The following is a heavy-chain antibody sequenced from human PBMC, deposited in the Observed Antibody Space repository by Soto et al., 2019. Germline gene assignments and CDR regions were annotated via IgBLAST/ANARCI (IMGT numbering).Heavy chain of an antibody. D-gene: IGHD3-16*01. CDR1: GYTFTTYG. CDR3: ARGDPATYMLLPFDL. CDR2: ITIYSGNT. Sequence: QVQLVQSGAEVKKPGASVTVYCKASGYTFTTYGISWVRQAPGQGLEWMGWITIYSGNTGYAHNLQGRVTITRDTSTSTAYMELRSLRSDDTAVYYCARGDPATYMLLPFDLWGQGTLVTVSS. V-gene: IGHV1-18*04. J-gene: IGHJ4*02.